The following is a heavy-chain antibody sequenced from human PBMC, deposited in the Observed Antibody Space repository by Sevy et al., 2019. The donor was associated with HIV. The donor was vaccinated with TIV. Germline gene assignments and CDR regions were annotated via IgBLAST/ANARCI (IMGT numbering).Heavy chain of an antibody. CDR3: LKDHLRPVVVPAASFDY. J-gene: IGHJ4*02. V-gene: IGHV3-64D*06. Sequence: GGSLRLSCSASGFTFSYYAMHWVRRAPGKGLQYVSGISSNGDSTYYADSVKGRFTISRDNSKNTLYLQMSSLRAEDRAVYYCLKDHLRPVVVPAASFDYWGQGTLVTVSS. CDR1: GFTFSYYA. CDR2: ISSNGDST. D-gene: IGHD2-2*01.